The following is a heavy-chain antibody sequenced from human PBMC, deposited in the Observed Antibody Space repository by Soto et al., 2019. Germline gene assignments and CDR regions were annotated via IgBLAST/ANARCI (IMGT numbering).Heavy chain of an antibody. D-gene: IGHD5-18*01. V-gene: IGHV4-39*01. J-gene: IGHJ4*02. Sequence: TSETLSLTCTVSGGSISSSSYYWGWIRQPPGKGLEWIGSIYYSGSTYYNPSLKSRVTISVDTSKNQFSLKLSSVTAADTAVYYCARRALTWIQRPFDYWGQGTLVTVSS. CDR2: IYYSGST. CDR3: ARRALTWIQRPFDY. CDR1: GGSISSSSYY.